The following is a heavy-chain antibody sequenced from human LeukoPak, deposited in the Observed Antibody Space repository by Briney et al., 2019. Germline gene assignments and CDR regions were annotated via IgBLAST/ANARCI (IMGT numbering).Heavy chain of an antibody. CDR3: AKAPVGHCSGAFCYHFDS. J-gene: IGHJ4*02. CDR1: GFTFSTYA. Sequence: PGGSLRLSCAASGFTFSTYAMSWVRQTPGKGLVWVAAISGDNPGTYHANSVKGRFTISRDNSKNTLHLQMSGLRAEDTARYYCAKAPVGHCSGAFCYHFDSWGQGTLVTVSS. D-gene: IGHD2-15*01. CDR2: ISGDNPGT. V-gene: IGHV3-23*01.